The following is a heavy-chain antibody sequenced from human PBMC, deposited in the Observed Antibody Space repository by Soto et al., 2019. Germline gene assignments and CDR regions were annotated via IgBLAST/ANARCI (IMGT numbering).Heavy chain of an antibody. D-gene: IGHD2-2*02. CDR3: ASSSVVVPAAINIRGDAFDI. V-gene: IGHV3-33*01. Sequence: PGGSLRLSCAASGFTFSSYGMHWVRQAPGKGLEWVAVIWYDGSNKYYADSVKGRFTISRDNSKNTLYLQMNSLRAEDTAVYYCASSSVVVPAAINIRGDAFDIWGQGTMVTVSS. CDR1: GFTFSSYG. J-gene: IGHJ3*02. CDR2: IWYDGSNK.